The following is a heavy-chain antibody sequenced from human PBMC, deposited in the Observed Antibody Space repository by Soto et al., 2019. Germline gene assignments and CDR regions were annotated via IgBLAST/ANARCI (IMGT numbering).Heavy chain of an antibody. CDR1: GDSFTNYA. Sequence: QVLLVQSGAEMKQPGSSVSVSCRASGDSFTNYAFTWVRQAPGQGPEWLGGIILALGTPHYSQRFQGRLTITADDSSSTDYMALGSLSLDDTAVYYCGRYCTNTKCRGGYYLDLWGQGTLLTVSS. J-gene: IGHJ5*02. CDR3: GRYCTNTKCRGGYYLDL. D-gene: IGHD2-8*01. CDR2: IILALGTP. V-gene: IGHV1-69*01.